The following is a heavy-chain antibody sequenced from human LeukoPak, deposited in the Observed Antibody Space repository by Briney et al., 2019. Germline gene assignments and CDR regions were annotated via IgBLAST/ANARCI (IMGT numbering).Heavy chain of an antibody. Sequence: ASVTVSFTASGYSFTINVISRVRQAPGQGVEWMGWMSAYNGNTNYSQKLQGRVTMNTETSTSTAYMELRSLRPDETAGDYCGSDRYGHTMVRGVIILSTGYWVQGTLVTVSS. CDR1: GYSFTINV. J-gene: IGHJ4*02. V-gene: IGHV1-18*01. CDR3: GSDRYGHTMVRGVIILSTGY. CDR2: MSAYNGNT. D-gene: IGHD3-10*01.